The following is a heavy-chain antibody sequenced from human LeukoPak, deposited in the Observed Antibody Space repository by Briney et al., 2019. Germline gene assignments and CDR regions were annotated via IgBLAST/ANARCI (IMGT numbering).Heavy chain of an antibody. D-gene: IGHD3-22*01. V-gene: IGHV3-21*01. CDR1: GFTFSSYS. Sequence: PGGSLRLSCAASGFTFSSYSMNWVRQAPGKGLEWVSSISSSSSYIYYADSVKGRFTISRDNAKNSLYLQMNSLRAEDTAVYYCARDRYDSSGHQGYFDYWGQGTLVTVSS. CDR2: ISSSSSYI. CDR3: ARDRYDSSGHQGYFDY. J-gene: IGHJ4*02.